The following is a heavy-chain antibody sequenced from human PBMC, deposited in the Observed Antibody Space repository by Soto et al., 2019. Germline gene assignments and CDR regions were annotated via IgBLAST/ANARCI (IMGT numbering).Heavy chain of an antibody. Sequence: SETLSLTCTVSGGSISSGGYYWSWIRQHPGKGLEWIGYIYYSGSTYYNPSLKSRVTISVDTSKNQFSLKLSSVTAADTAVYYCARVDSRRYCTNGVCPKINWFDPWGQGTLVTVSS. CDR2: IYYSGST. J-gene: IGHJ5*02. V-gene: IGHV4-31*03. CDR1: GGSISSGGYY. CDR3: ARVDSRRYCTNGVCPKINWFDP. D-gene: IGHD2-8*01.